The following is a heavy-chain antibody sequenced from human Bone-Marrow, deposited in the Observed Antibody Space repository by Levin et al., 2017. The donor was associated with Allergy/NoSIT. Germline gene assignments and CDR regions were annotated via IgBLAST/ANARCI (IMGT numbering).Heavy chain of an antibody. CDR3: AKVEGRLGYALGYFDY. V-gene: IGHV3-23*01. CDR1: GFTFSTYA. D-gene: IGHD3-16*01. Sequence: GESLKISCAAAGFTFSTYAMVWVRQAPGKGLEWVSAINNNGGSIYYADSVKGRFTISRDNSKNTLYLQVNSVRAEDTAVYYCAKVEGRLGYALGYFDYWGQGTLVTVSS. J-gene: IGHJ4*02. CDR2: INNNGGSI.